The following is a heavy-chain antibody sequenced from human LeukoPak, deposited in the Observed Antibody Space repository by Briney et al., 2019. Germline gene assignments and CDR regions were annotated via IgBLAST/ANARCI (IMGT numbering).Heavy chain of an antibody. V-gene: IGHV3-7*01. D-gene: IGHD5-18*01. CDR1: GFTFSSYW. CDR3: ARHLSGVTGYTYGRGIDY. J-gene: IGHJ4*02. Sequence: PAGSLRLSCAASGFTFSSYWMSWVRQAPGKGLEWVANIKKDGSEKYYVDSVKGRFTISRDNAKKSLYLQMNSLRAEDTAVYYCARHLSGVTGYTYGRGIDYWGQGTLVTVSS. CDR2: IKKDGSEK.